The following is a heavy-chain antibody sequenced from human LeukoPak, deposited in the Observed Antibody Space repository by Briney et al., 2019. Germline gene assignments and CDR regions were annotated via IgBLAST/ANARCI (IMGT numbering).Heavy chain of an antibody. D-gene: IGHD3-22*01. J-gene: IGHJ4*02. CDR2: IYYSGST. CDR1: GGPISSYY. Sequence: SETLSLTCTVSGGPISSYYWSWIRQPPGKGLEWIGYIYYSGSTNYNPSLKSRVTISVDTSKNQFSLKLSSVTAADTAVYYCARDRNYYDSSGYSLDYWGQGTLVTVSS. V-gene: IGHV4-59*01. CDR3: ARDRNYYDSSGYSLDY.